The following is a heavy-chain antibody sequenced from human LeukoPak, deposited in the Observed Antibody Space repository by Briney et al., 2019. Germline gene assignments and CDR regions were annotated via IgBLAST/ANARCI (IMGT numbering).Heavy chain of an antibody. Sequence: PGGSLRLSCAASGFTFNSYSMNWVRQAPGKGLEWVSSTSSGSSYIYYADSVKGRFTISRDNAKNSLYLQMNSLRAEDTAVYYCASFIDYWGQGTLVTVSS. V-gene: IGHV3-21*01. J-gene: IGHJ4*02. CDR3: ASFIDY. CDR1: GFTFNSYS. CDR2: TSSGSSYI.